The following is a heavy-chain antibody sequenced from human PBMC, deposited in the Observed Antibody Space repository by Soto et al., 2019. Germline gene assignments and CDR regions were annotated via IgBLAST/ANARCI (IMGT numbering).Heavy chain of an antibody. CDR3: AKVIVARGGMDV. J-gene: IGHJ6*02. D-gene: IGHD6-6*01. V-gene: IGHV3-23*01. CDR2: ISGSAITT. Sequence: EVQLLDSGGGLVQPGGSLRLSCAASGFTFSSYAMSWVRQAPGKGLEWVSAISGSAITTYYADSAKGRFTISRDNSKNTVYLQMNSLRAEDTAIYYCAKVIVARGGMDVWGRGTTVTVSS. CDR1: GFTFSSYA.